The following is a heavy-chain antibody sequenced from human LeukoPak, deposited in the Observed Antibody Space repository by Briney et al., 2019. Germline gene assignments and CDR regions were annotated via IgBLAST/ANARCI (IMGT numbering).Heavy chain of an antibody. CDR1: GFTFSSYA. CDR2: INWNGGST. J-gene: IGHJ5*02. D-gene: IGHD5-18*01. V-gene: IGHV3-20*04. Sequence: GGSLRPSCAASGFTFSSYAMSWVLQAPGKGLEWVSGINWNGGSTGYADSVKGRFTISRDNAKNSLYLQMNSLRAEDTALYYCARDRGVDTAMVNWFDPWGQGTLVTVSS. CDR3: ARDRGVDTAMVNWFDP.